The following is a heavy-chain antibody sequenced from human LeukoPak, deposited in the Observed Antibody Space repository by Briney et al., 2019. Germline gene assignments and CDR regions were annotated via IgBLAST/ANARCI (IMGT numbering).Heavy chain of an antibody. CDR1: GYTFANYG. CDR2: IYPGDSDT. Sequence: GESLKISCKGSGYTFANYGIGWVRQMPGKGLEYMGIIYPGDSDTRYSPSFQGQVTTPADKSISSAYLPWTSLKPSDTAIYYCARGGVDSTGSTNYFDYWGQGTLVTVSS. D-gene: IGHD3-22*01. V-gene: IGHV5-51*01. J-gene: IGHJ4*02. CDR3: ARGGVDSTGSTNYFDY.